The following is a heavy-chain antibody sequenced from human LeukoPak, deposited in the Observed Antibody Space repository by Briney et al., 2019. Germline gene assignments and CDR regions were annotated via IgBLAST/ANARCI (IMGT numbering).Heavy chain of an antibody. Sequence: SETLSLTCAVYGGSFSGYYWSWIRQPPGKGLEWIGEINHSGSTNYNPSLKSRVTISVDTSKNQFSLKLSSVTAADTAVYYCARRYYHDSSGKLDYWGQGTLVTVSS. V-gene: IGHV4-34*01. D-gene: IGHD3-22*01. CDR1: GGSFSGYY. CDR3: ARRYYHDSSGKLDY. J-gene: IGHJ4*02. CDR2: INHSGST.